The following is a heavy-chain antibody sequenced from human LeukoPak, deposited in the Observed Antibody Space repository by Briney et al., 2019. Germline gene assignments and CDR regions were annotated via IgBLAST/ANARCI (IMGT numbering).Heavy chain of an antibody. J-gene: IGHJ4*02. D-gene: IGHD4-17*01. CDR2: ISGSGGST. Sequence: GGSLRLSCAAPGFTFSSYAMSWVRQAPGKGLEWVSAISGSGGSTYYADSVKGRFTISRDGSKNTLYLQMNSLRAEDTAVYYCAKDQNGVLDYWGQGTLVTVSS. CDR1: GFTFSSYA. V-gene: IGHV3-23*01. CDR3: AKDQNGVLDY.